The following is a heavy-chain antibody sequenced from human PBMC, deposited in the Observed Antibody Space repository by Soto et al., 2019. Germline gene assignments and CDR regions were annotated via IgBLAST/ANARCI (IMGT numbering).Heavy chain of an antibody. CDR1: GGSISSGGYY. CDR2: IYFSVSS. Sequence: PSETLSLTCTVSGGSISSGGYYWSWIRQPPGKGLVWIGFIYFSVSSYYNPSLKSRVTISVDTSKNQFSLKLSSVTAAVTSVYYCARAGLEWSYNWFDPWGQGTLVTVSS. CDR3: ARAGLEWSYNWFDP. J-gene: IGHJ5*02. D-gene: IGHD3-3*01. V-gene: IGHV4-30-4*01.